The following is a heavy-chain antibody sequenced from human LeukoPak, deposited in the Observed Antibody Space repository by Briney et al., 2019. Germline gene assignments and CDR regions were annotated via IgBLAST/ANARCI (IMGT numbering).Heavy chain of an antibody. D-gene: IGHD3-22*01. J-gene: IGHJ4*02. V-gene: IGHV4-39*01. CDR1: GGSISSSSYY. Sequence: PSETLSLTCTVSGGSISSSSYYWGWIRQPPGKGLEWIGSIYYSGSTYYNPSRKSRVTISVDTSKNQFSLKLSSVTAADTAVYYCARRNYYDSSPDYWGQGTLVTVSS. CDR3: ARRNYYDSSPDY. CDR2: IYYSGST.